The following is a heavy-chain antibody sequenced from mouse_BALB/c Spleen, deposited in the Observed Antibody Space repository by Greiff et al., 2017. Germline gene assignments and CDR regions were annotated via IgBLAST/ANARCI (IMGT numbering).Heavy chain of an antibody. V-gene: IGHV1S81*02. CDR1: GYTFTSYY. CDR3: ARSYGNYDYYAMDY. D-gene: IGHD2-10*02. CDR2: INPSNGGT. J-gene: IGHJ4*01. Sequence: QVQLQQSGAELVKPGASVKLSCKASGYTFTSYYMYWVKQRPGQGLEWIGEINPSNGGTNFNEKFKSKATLTVDKSSSTAYMQLSSLKSEDSAVYFCARSYGNYDYYAMDYWGQGTSVTVSS.